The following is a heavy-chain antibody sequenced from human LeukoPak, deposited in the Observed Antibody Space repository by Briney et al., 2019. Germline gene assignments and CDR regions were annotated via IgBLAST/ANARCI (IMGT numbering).Heavy chain of an antibody. CDR1: GGSFSGYY. D-gene: IGHD1-7*01. CDR3: ARQKLELWNYYYMDV. CDR2: INHSGST. V-gene: IGHV4-34*01. Sequence: PSETLSLTCAVYGGSFSGYYWSWIRQPPGKGLEWIGEINHSGSTNYNPSLKSRVTISVDTSKNQFSLKLSSVTAVDTAVYYCARQKLELWNYYYMDVWGKGTTVTVSS. J-gene: IGHJ6*03.